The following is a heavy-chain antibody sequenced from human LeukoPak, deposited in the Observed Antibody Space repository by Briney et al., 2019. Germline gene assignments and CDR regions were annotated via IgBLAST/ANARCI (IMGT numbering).Heavy chain of an antibody. V-gene: IGHV5-51*01. D-gene: IGHD2-15*01. J-gene: IGHJ3*02. CDR2: IYPGDSDT. Sequence: GESLKISFTGSGYSFTSYWIAWVGPMPGKGLEWMGIIYPGDSDTRYIPSFPGQVNISADKSISTAYLQWNNLKGSDTAMYYCAGQDIVVVATATRAFDIWGQGTMVTVSS. CDR1: GYSFTSYW. CDR3: AGQDIVVVATATRAFDI.